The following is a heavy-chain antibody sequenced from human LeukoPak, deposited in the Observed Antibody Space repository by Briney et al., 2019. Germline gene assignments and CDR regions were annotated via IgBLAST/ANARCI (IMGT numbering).Heavy chain of an antibody. J-gene: IGHJ6*04. CDR1: GGSFSGYY. CDR3: ARDRDVVVVPAALPYYGMDV. V-gene: IGHV4-34*01. CDR2: INHSGST. Sequence: SGTLSLTCAVYGGSFSGYYWSWIRQPPGKGLEWIGEINHSGSTNYNPSLKSRVTISVDTSKNQFSLKLSSVTAADTAVYYCARDRDVVVVPAALPYYGMDVWGKGTTVTVSS. D-gene: IGHD2-2*01.